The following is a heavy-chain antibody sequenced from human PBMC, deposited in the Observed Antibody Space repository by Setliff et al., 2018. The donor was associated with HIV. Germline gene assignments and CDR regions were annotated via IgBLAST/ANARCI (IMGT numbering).Heavy chain of an antibody. Sequence: GGSLRLSCAASGFTFDDYAMHWVRQAPGKGLEWVSGINWNSGSTGYADSVKGRFTISRDNAKNSLYLQMNSLRAEDTALYYCAKGYCSSTSCFADYWGQGTLVTVSS. CDR3: AKGYCSSTSCFADY. D-gene: IGHD2-2*01. CDR1: GFTFDDYA. J-gene: IGHJ4*02. V-gene: IGHV3-9*01. CDR2: INWNSGST.